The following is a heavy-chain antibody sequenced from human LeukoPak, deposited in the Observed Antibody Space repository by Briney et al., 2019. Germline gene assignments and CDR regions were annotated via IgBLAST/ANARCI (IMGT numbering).Heavy chain of an antibody. V-gene: IGHV1-2*06. CDR2: INPNSGGT. Sequence: ASVKVSCKASGYTFTGYYMHWVRQAPGQGREWMGRINPNSGGTNYAQKFQGRVTMTRDTSISTAYMELSRLRSDDTAVYYCARSDYGGNLFDYWGQGTLVTVSS. J-gene: IGHJ4*02. CDR1: GYTFTGYY. CDR3: ARSDYGGNLFDY. D-gene: IGHD4-23*01.